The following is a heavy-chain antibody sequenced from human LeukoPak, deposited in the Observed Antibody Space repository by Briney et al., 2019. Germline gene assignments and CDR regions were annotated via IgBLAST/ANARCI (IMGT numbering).Heavy chain of an antibody. D-gene: IGHD1/OR15-1a*01. CDR3: ARQGTSSVPHHFGY. CDR1: GGTIRSYY. J-gene: IGHJ4*02. V-gene: IGHV4-59*08. Sequence: SETLSLTCNVSGGTIRSYYWSWIRQTPGKELEWIGYIYYTGSTNYNPSLNSRVTMSVDTSKNQFSLKLSSVTAADTAVYYCARQGTSSVPHHFGYWGQGTLVTVSS. CDR2: IYYTGST.